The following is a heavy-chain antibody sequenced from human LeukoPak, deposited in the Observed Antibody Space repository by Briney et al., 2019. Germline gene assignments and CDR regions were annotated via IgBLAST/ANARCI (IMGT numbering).Heavy chain of an antibody. Sequence: SETLSLTCTVSGVSISNSYWIWIRQPPGKGLEGIGYVYYTGSTNYNPCLKSRVTISVDTSEHQFSLKLSSVTAADTAVYYCARHDSSGYTSFYYWGQGTLVTVSS. V-gene: IGHV4-59*01. D-gene: IGHD3-22*01. CDR3: ARHDSSGYTSFYY. CDR1: GVSISNSY. CDR2: VYYTGST. J-gene: IGHJ4*02.